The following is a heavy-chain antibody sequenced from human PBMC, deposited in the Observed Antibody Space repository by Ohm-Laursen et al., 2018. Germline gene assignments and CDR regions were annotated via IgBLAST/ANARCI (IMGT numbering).Heavy chain of an antibody. CDR2: IKQDGSEK. CDR3: ARDPRNNDSPV. V-gene: IGHV3-7*01. J-gene: IGHJ4*02. Sequence: SLRLSCSASEVTFSSYWMSWVRQAPGKGLEWVANIKQDGSEKRYVDSVKGRFTISRDDAKSSLFLQMNSLRAEDTAVYYCARDPRNNDSPVWGQGTLVTVSS. D-gene: IGHD1/OR15-1a*01. CDR1: EVTFSSYW.